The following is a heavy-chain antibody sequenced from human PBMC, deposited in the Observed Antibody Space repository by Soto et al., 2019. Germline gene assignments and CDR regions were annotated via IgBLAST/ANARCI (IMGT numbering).Heavy chain of an antibody. CDR3: ARVAAAAGLWFDP. CDR2: IYFSGST. Sequence: SETLSLTCTVSGGSLSNGDYYWSWIRQPPGKGLEWIGYIYFSGSTYYNPSLKSRVCISIDTSSNQFSLNVTSVTAADTAVYYCARVAAAAGLWFDPWGQGSLVTVSS. J-gene: IGHJ5*02. V-gene: IGHV4-30-4*01. CDR1: GGSLSNGDYY. D-gene: IGHD6-13*01.